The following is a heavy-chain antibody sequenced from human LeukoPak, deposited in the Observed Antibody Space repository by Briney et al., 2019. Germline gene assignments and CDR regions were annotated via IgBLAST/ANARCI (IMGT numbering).Heavy chain of an antibody. V-gene: IGHV1-8*01. D-gene: IGHD6-19*01. Sequence: GASVKVSCKASGYTSTSYDINWVRQATGQGLEWMGWMNPNSGNTGYAQKFQGRVTMTRNTSISTAYMELSSLRSEDTAVYYCARASQWLFYYYYGMDVWGQGTTVTVSS. CDR2: MNPNSGNT. J-gene: IGHJ6*02. CDR3: ARASQWLFYYYYGMDV. CDR1: GYTSTSYD.